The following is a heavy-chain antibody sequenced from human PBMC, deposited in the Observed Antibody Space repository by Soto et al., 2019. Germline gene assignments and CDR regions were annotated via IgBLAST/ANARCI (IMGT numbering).Heavy chain of an antibody. CDR1: GFTFGGSA. CDR2: IRSKTNSYAT. CDR3: TRQTDAVQWLVVPTDYNFDY. J-gene: IGHJ4*02. Sequence: EGQLVESGGGLVQPGGSLKLSCAASGFTFGGSAMHWVRQASGKGLEWVGHIRSKTNSYATAYAESVKGRFTISRDDSMNTAYLQTNSLKTEDTAVYFCTRQTDAVQWLVVPTDYNFDYWGQGTLVTVSS. D-gene: IGHD6-19*01. V-gene: IGHV3-73*02.